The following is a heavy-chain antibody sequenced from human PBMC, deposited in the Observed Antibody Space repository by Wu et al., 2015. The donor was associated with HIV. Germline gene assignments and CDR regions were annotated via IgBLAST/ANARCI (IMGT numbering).Heavy chain of an antibody. CDR2: ITPVFATI. D-gene: IGHD2/OR15-2a*01. Sequence: QVQLVQSGAEVKKPGSSMKVSCRTSGDTFTDFAITWVRQAPGQGLEWMGGITPVFATINYAQKFQDRVNIIADESTSTVFMEMSGLTPEDTAVYYCARDRADLLSAFDLWGLRDSRSPCLQ. CDR1: GDTFTDFA. V-gene: IGHV1-69*12. J-gene: IGHJ3*01. CDR3: ARDRADLLSAFDL.